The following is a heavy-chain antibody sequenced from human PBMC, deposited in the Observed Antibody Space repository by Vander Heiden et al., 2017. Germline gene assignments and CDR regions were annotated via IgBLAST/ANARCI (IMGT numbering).Heavy chain of an antibody. Sequence: QVQLVQSGAEVKKPGSSVEVSCQASGSKFSTYGISWVRQAPGQGPEWMGGVTPVFGTPNYAQKFQGRVTISADESTSTVYMELSSLRSDDTAVYYCARGIFGVEKFFDYWGQGSLVTVSS. CDR3: ARGIFGVEKFFDY. CDR2: VTPVFGTP. D-gene: IGHD3-3*01. CDR1: GSKFSTYG. V-gene: IGHV1-69*01. J-gene: IGHJ4*02.